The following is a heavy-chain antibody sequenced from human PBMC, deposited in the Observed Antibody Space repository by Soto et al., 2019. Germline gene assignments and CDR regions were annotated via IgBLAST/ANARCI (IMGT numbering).Heavy chain of an antibody. CDR2: IYYSGST. Sequence: PSETLSLTCTVSGGSISSYYWSWIRQPPGKGLEWIGYIYYSGSTNYNPSLKSRVTISVDTSKNQFSLKLSSVTAADTAVFYCARGLGYCISTSCFNWFDPWGQGTLVTVSS. CDR1: GGSISSYY. J-gene: IGHJ5*02. V-gene: IGHV4-59*01. D-gene: IGHD2-2*01. CDR3: ARGLGYCISTSCFNWFDP.